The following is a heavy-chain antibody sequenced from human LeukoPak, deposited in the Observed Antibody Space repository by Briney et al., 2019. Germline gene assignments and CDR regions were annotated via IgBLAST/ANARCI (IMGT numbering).Heavy chain of an antibody. CDR1: GFTFGDYA. CDR3: TRSHMVRGPKFDY. D-gene: IGHD3-10*01. CDR2: IRSKAYGGTT. Sequence: PGRSLRLSCTASGFTFGDYAMSWFRQAPGKGLEWDGFIRSKAYGGTTEYAASVKGRFTISRDDSKSIAYLQMNSLKTEDTAVYYCTRSHMVRGPKFDYWGQGTLVTVSS. V-gene: IGHV3-49*03. J-gene: IGHJ4*02.